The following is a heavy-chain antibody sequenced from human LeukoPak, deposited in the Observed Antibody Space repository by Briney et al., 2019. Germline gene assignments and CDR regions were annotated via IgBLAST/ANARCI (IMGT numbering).Heavy chain of an antibody. CDR2: MNPNSGDA. V-gene: IGHV1-8*01. Sequence: ASVKVSCKASGYTFTNYDINWVRQATGQGLEWMAWMNPNSGDAGYAQSFQGRVTMTWNTSIRTAYMELSSLRSDDTAVYYCARAQGAYFDVLTGYYAFDVWGQGTMVTVSS. CDR1: GYTFTNYD. J-gene: IGHJ3*01. D-gene: IGHD3-9*01. CDR3: ARAQGAYFDVLTGYYAFDV.